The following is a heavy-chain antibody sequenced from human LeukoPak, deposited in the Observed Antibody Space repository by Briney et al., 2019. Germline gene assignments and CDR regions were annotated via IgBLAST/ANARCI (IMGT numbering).Heavy chain of an antibody. CDR2: IYYSGST. Sequence: SETLSLTCTVSGGSISSYYWSWIRQPPGKGLEWIGYIYYSGSTNYNPSLKSRVTISVDTSKNQFSLKLSSVTAADTAVYYCARHSLGYCSSTSCWAFDIWGQGTMVTVSS. D-gene: IGHD2-2*01. CDR1: GGSISSYY. J-gene: IGHJ3*02. V-gene: IGHV4-59*08. CDR3: ARHSLGYCSSTSCWAFDI.